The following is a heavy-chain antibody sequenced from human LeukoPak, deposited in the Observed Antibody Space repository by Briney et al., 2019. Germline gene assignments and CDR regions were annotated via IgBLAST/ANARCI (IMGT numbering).Heavy chain of an antibody. CDR1: GDSISSSY. CDR2: IYYSGST. J-gene: IGHJ4*02. D-gene: IGHD6-19*01. CDR3: ARGSGWYFF. Sequence: PSETLSLTCIVSGDSISSSYWSWIRQPPGKGLEWIGYIYYSGSTNYNPSLKSRVTISVDTSKNQFSLKLSSVTAADTAVYYCARGSGWYFFWGQGTLVTVSS. V-gene: IGHV4-59*01.